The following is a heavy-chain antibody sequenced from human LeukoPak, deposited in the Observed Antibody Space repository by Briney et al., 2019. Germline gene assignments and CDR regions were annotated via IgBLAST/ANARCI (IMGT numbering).Heavy chain of an antibody. V-gene: IGHV3-74*01. Sequence: GGSLRLSCAVSGFTFSNDWMHWVRQAPRKGLLWVSRISGDGTTTNYADSVKGRFTISRDNAKNTLYLQMDSLRAEDTAVYYCAGTWSFDYWGQGTLVTVSS. CDR3: AGTWSFDY. CDR1: GFTFSNDW. J-gene: IGHJ4*02. D-gene: IGHD2-15*01. CDR2: ISGDGTTT.